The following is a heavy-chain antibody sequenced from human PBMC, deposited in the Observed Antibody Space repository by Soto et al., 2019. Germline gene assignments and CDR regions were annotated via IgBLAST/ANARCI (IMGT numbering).Heavy chain of an antibody. CDR2: INSDGSST. CDR3: ARGDHWGWYFEL. D-gene: IGHD7-27*01. J-gene: IGHJ2*01. CDR1: GFTFSSYW. V-gene: IGHV3-74*01. Sequence: GESLKISCAASGFTFSSYWMHWVRQAPGKGLVWVSRINSDGSSTSYADSVKGRFTISRDNAKNTLYLQMNSLRAEDTAVYYCARGDHWGWYFELWGRGTLVTVSS.